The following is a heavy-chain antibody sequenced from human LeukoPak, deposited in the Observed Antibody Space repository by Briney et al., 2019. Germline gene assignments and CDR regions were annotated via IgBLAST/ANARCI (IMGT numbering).Heavy chain of an antibody. CDR1: GGSMRNSY. D-gene: IGHD1-14*01. Sequence: SETLSLTCTVSGGSMRNSYWSWIRQPAGKGLEWVGRIFTTGSTNYNPSLKSRVAMSIDTSKNQFSLKMTSVTAADTAVYYCVRDGVPLTNLVARPFHPWGQDTLVIVSP. CDR2: IFTTGST. V-gene: IGHV4-4*07. J-gene: IGHJ1*01. CDR3: VRDGVPLTNLVARPFHP.